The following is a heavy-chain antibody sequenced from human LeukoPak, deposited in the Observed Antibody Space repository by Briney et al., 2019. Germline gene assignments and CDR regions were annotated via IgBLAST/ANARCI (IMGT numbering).Heavy chain of an antibody. V-gene: IGHV3-30*18. CDR1: GFTFSSYG. J-gene: IGHJ4*02. CDR2: ISYDGSNK. CDR3: AKIAAAFDY. D-gene: IGHD6-13*01. Sequence: GGSLRLSCAASGFTFSSYGMHWVRQAPGKGLEWVAVISYDGSNKYYADSVKGRFTISRDNSKNTLFLQMNSLRAEDTAVYYCAKIAAAFDYWGQGTLVTVSS.